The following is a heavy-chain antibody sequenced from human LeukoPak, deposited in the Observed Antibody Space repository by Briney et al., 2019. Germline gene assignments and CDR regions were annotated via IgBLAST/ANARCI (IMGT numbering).Heavy chain of an antibody. CDR1: GFTFRIYV. CDR3: AKDLPQTTVTTLGPFDY. Sequence: GGSLRLSCAASGFTFRIYVMSWVRQAPGKGLEWVSAISGSGGSTYYADSVKGWFTISRDNSKNTLYLQMNSLRAEDTAVYYCAKDLPQTTVTTLGPFDYWGQGTLVTVSS. V-gene: IGHV3-23*01. J-gene: IGHJ4*02. D-gene: IGHD4-11*01. CDR2: ISGSGGST.